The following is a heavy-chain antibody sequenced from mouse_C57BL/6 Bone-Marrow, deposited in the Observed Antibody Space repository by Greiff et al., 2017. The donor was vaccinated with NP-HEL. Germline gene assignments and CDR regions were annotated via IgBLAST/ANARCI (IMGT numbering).Heavy chain of an antibody. D-gene: IGHD2-1*01. CDR3: ARVDGNYWYFDV. CDR1: GYTFTSYW. V-gene: IGHV1-69*01. J-gene: IGHJ1*03. CDR2: IHPSDSYT. Sequence: VQLQQPGAELVMPGASVKLSCKASGYTFTSYWMHWVKQRPGQGLEWIGEIHPSDSYTNYNQKFKGKSTLTVDKSSSTAYMQLSSLTSEDSAVYYCARVDGNYWYFDVWGTGTTVTVSS.